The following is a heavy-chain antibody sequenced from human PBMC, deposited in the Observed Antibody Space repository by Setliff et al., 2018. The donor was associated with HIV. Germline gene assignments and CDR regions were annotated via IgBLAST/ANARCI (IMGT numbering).Heavy chain of an antibody. CDR1: GGSISSSSYY. Sequence: SETLSLTCTVSGGSISSSSYYWGWLRQPPGKGLEWIGSIDYSGSTSYNPSLKSRVTVSVDTPENQFSLKLSSVTAADTAVYYCARTMGVTYFDYWGQGTLVTVSS. V-gene: IGHV4-39*01. D-gene: IGHD1-26*01. CDR2: IDYSGST. CDR3: ARTMGVTYFDY. J-gene: IGHJ4*02.